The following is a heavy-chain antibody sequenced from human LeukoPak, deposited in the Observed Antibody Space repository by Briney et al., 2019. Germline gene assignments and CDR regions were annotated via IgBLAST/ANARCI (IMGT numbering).Heavy chain of an antibody. J-gene: IGHJ4*02. CDR3: ARPGSGWHYFDY. CDR2: IYTSGST. V-gene: IGHV4-4*09. D-gene: IGHD6-19*01. Sequence: SETLPLTCTVSGGSISSYYWSWIRQPPGKGLEWIGYIYTSGSTNYNPSLKSRVTISVDTSKNQFSLKLSSVTAADTAVYYCARPGSGWHYFDYWGQGTLVTVSS. CDR1: GGSISSYY.